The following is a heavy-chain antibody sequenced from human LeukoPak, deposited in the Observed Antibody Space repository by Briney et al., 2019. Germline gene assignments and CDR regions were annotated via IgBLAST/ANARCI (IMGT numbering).Heavy chain of an antibody. D-gene: IGHD2-15*01. Sequence: PSETLPLTCAVYGGSFSGYYWSWIRQPPGKGLEWIGEINHSGSTNYNPSLQSRVTISADTSKNQFSLNLRSVIAADTAVYYCTRGLRLGYCSGGSCYYWFDPWGQGTRVTVSS. J-gene: IGHJ5*02. CDR2: INHSGST. CDR1: GGSFSGYY. CDR3: TRGLRLGYCSGGSCYYWFDP. V-gene: IGHV4-34*01.